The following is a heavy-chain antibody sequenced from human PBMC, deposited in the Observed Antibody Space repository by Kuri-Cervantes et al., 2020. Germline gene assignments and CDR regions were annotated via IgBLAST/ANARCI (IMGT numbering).Heavy chain of an antibody. Sequence: ETLSLTCAASGFTFSSYSMNWVRQAPGKGLEWVSYISSSSSTIYYADSVKGRFTISRDNAKNSLYLQMNSLRDEDTAVYYCARDGEVVVAAYYFDYWGQGTLVTVSS. CDR2: ISSSSSTI. D-gene: IGHD2-15*01. J-gene: IGHJ4*02. CDR3: ARDGEVVVAAYYFDY. V-gene: IGHV3-48*02. CDR1: GFTFSSYS.